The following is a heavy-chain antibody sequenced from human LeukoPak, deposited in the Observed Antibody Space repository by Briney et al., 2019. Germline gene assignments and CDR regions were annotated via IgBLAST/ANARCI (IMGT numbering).Heavy chain of an antibody. J-gene: IGHJ1*01. CDR2: INHSGGT. V-gene: IGHV4-34*01. Sequence: SETLSLTCAVYGGSFSDNYWSWIRQPPGEGLEWIGEINHSGGTNYNPSLKSRVTISQDTSKNQFFLKLSFVTAADTAVYYCARGRWDVRFQNWGQGTLVTVSS. D-gene: IGHD4-23*01. CDR1: GGSFSDNY. CDR3: ARGRWDVRFQN.